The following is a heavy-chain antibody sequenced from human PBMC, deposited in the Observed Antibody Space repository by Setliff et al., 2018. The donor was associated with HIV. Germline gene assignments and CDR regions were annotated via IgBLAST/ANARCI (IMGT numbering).Heavy chain of an antibody. V-gene: IGHV3-7*03. D-gene: IGHD3-3*01. CDR3: AKPSLEWSPNWFDP. J-gene: IGHJ5*02. CDR2: IKKDGSEK. Sequence: GSLRLSCAASEFPFSSYGMYWVRQAPGKGLEWVANIKKDGSEKYHVGSVKGRFTISRDNAKSSLYLQMSSLTADDTAAYYCAKPSLEWSPNWFDPWGQGTLVTVSS. CDR1: EFPFSSYG.